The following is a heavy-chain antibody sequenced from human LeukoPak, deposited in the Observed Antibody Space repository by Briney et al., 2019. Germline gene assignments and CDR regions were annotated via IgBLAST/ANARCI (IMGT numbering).Heavy chain of an antibody. CDR3: ARHRAYSSSSPFDY. CDR2: IYYTGST. J-gene: IGHJ4*02. V-gene: IGHV4-59*08. Sequence: SETLSLTCSVSGGSISSLYWSWVRQPPGKGLEWIGYIYYTGSTNYKPSLKSRVTMFVDMSKNKFSLRLSCVTAADTAVYYCARHRAYSSSSPFDYWGQGTLATVSS. CDR1: GGSISSLY. D-gene: IGHD6-6*01.